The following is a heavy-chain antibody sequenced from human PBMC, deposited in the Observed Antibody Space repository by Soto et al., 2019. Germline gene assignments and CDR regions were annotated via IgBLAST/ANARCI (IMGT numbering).Heavy chain of an antibody. V-gene: IGHV3-7*04. J-gene: IGHJ3*01. CDR2: IKPDGSEK. CDR3: ARGYYFDPIGPFSDAFDF. D-gene: IGHD3-22*01. CDR1: GFTFSNYW. Sequence: PGGSLRLSCAASGFTFSNYWMSWVRQAPGKGLEWVANIKPDGSEKWYVDSVKGRFTISRDNAKNSLYLQMNSLRANDTAVFYCARGYYFDPIGPFSDAFDFWGQGTMVTVSS.